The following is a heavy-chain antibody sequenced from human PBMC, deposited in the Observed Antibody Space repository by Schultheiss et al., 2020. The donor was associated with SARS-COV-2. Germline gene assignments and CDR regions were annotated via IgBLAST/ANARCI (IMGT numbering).Heavy chain of an antibody. D-gene: IGHD6-13*01. CDR2: IWYDGSNK. CDR1: GFTFSTYS. Sequence: GGSLRLSCATSGFTFSTYSMNWVRQAPGKGLEWVAVIWYDGSNKYYADSVKGRFTISRDNSKNTLYLQMNSLRAEDTAVYYCARAEYSSSWYALGYWGQGTLVTVSS. J-gene: IGHJ4*02. CDR3: ARAEYSSSWYALGY. V-gene: IGHV3-33*08.